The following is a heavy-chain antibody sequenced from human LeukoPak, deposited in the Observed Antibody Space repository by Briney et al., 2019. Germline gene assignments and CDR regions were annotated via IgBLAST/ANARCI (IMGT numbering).Heavy chain of an antibody. Sequence: GGSLRLSCAASGFTFSSYSMNWVRQAPGKGLEWVSSISSSSSYIYYADSVKGRFTISRDNAKNSLYLQMNSLRAEDTAVYYCAREIVAAIDDGYWGQGTLVTVSS. CDR2: ISSSSSYI. D-gene: IGHD5-12*01. J-gene: IGHJ4*02. V-gene: IGHV3-21*01. CDR3: AREIVAAIDDGY. CDR1: GFTFSSYS.